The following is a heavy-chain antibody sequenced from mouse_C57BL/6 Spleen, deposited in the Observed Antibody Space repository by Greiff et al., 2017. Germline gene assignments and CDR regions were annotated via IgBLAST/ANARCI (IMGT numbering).Heavy chain of an antibody. CDR1: GYTFTSYW. CDR2: IYPGSGST. J-gene: IGHJ4*01. V-gene: IGHV1-55*01. CDR3: ATVLLLSFYAMDY. Sequence: QVQLQQPGAELVKPGASVKMSCKASGYTFTSYWITWVKQRPGQGLEWIGDIYPGSGSTNYNEKFKSKATLTVDTSSSTAYMQLSSLTSEASAVYYCATVLLLSFYAMDYWGQGTSVTVSS. D-gene: IGHD2-10*01.